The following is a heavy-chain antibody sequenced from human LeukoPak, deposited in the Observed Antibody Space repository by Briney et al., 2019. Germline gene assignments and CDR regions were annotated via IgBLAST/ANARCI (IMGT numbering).Heavy chain of an antibody. CDR3: ARDVGMDV. V-gene: IGHV4-59*01. Sequence: SETLSLTCTVSGGSISSYFWSWIRQPPGKGLEWIGYVYYSGSTNYNPSLKSRVTISVDTSKKQFSLKLSSATAADTAVYYCARDVGMDVWGQGTTVTVSS. J-gene: IGHJ6*02. CDR2: VYYSGST. CDR1: GGSISSYF.